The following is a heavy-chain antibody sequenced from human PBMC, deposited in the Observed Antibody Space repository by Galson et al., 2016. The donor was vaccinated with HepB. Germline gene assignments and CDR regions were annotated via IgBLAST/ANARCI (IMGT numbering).Heavy chain of an antibody. CDR2: ISDNGGRT. V-gene: IGHV3-23*01. CDR3: AKARLVVGSTPDALDI. D-gene: IGHD2-15*01. J-gene: IGHJ3*02. Sequence: SLRLSCAASGFTFSSYAMSWVRQAPGKGLEWVSSISDNGGRTYYADSVKGRFTISRDNSKNTLFLQMNSLRAEDTAVYYCAKARLVVGSTPDALDIWGQGTMVTVSS. CDR1: GFTFSSYA.